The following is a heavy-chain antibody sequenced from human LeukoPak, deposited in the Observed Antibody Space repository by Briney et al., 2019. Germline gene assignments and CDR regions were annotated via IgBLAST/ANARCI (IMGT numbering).Heavy chain of an antibody. D-gene: IGHD2-15*01. CDR1: GYTFTGYY. CDR2: INPNSGGT. Sequence: GASVKVSCKASGYTFTGYYMHWVRQAPGQGLEWMGWINPNSGGTNYAQKSQGRVTMTRDTSISTAYMELSRLRSDDTAVYYCARDPGLYCSGGSCYESFAFDIWGQGTMVTVSS. CDR3: ARDPGLYCSGGSCYESFAFDI. J-gene: IGHJ3*02. V-gene: IGHV1-2*02.